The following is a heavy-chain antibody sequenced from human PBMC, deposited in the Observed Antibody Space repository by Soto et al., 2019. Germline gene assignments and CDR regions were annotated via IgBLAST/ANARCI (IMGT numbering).Heavy chain of an antibody. D-gene: IGHD2-2*02. Sequence: QVQLVQSGAEVKKPGSSVKVSCKASGGTFSSYTISWVRQAPGQGLEWMGRIIPILGIANYAQKFQGRVTLTADKSASTADMELSSLRSEDTAVYYCAMEYCSSTSCYRDYWGQGTLVTVSS. J-gene: IGHJ4*02. CDR3: AMEYCSSTSCYRDY. CDR1: GGTFSSYT. V-gene: IGHV1-69*02. CDR2: IIPILGIA.